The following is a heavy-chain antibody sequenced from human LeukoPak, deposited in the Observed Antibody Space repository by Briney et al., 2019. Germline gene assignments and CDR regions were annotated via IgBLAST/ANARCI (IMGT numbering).Heavy chain of an antibody. CDR3: AAGRPYSLLDY. CDR2: FDVIDSET. J-gene: IGHJ4*02. CDR1: GSSLSELS. D-gene: IGHD5-18*01. V-gene: IGHV1-24*01. Sequence: GASVEVSCTVSGSSLSELSLYWVRQAPGKGLEWMGGFDVIDSETFYAQKFQRRVTMTEDSSTDTAYMELRSLTSDDTALYYCAAGRPYSLLDYWGQGTLVTVSS.